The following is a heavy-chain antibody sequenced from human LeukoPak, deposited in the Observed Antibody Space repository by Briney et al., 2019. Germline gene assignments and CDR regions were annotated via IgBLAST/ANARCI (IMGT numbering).Heavy chain of an antibody. D-gene: IGHD6-19*01. CDR3: ARGSGWYDEGFDY. CDR2: ISYDGSNK. CDR1: GFTFSSYA. Sequence: GGSLRLSCAASGFTFSSYAMHWVRQAPGKGLEWVAVISYDGSNKYYADSVKGRFTISRDNSKNTLYLQMNSLRAEDTAVYYCARGSGWYDEGFDYWGQGTLVTVSS. J-gene: IGHJ4*02. V-gene: IGHV3-30-3*01.